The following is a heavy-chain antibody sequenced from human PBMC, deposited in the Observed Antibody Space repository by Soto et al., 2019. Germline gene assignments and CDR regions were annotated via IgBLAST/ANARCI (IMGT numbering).Heavy chain of an antibody. CDR3: ARHRGPAAGFDY. J-gene: IGHJ4*02. Sequence: EVQLVESGGVVVQPGGSLRLSCAASGFTFDDYSMHWVRQAPGKGLEWVSLISWDGDSTYYADSVKGRFTISRDNSKNSLYLQMNSLRTEDTALYYCARHRGPAAGFDYWGQGTLVTVSS. CDR1: GFTFDDYS. V-gene: IGHV3-43*01. D-gene: IGHD6-13*01. CDR2: ISWDGDST.